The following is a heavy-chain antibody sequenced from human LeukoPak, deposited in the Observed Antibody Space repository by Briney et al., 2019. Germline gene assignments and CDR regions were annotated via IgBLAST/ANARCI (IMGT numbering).Heavy chain of an antibody. J-gene: IGHJ3*02. CDR2: ISYGGIDK. CDR1: GFNFSSYA. V-gene: IGHV3-30*04. CDR3: ARESWSDSVAFDI. Sequence: SGGSLRLSCAASGFNFSSYAMHWVRQAPGEGLEWVGLISYGGIDKSYADSVKGRFTISRDSSKRTLYLQMNSLRGEDTAMYYCARESWSDSVAFDIWGLGTMVIVSS. D-gene: IGHD3-3*01.